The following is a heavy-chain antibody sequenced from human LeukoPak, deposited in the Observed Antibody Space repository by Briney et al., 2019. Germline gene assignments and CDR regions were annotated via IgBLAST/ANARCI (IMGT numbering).Heavy chain of an antibody. CDR2: INPSPGST. V-gene: IGHV1-46*01. CDR1: GYTFTSYD. Sequence: ASVKVSCKASGYTFTSYDINWVRQAPGQGLEWVGVINPSPGSTAYAQKFQGRVTMTRDTPTSTVYMELSSLRSEDTAVYFCARGPLNWNQAVIDHWGQGTLVTVSS. CDR3: ARGPLNWNQAVIDH. J-gene: IGHJ4*02. D-gene: IGHD1-1*01.